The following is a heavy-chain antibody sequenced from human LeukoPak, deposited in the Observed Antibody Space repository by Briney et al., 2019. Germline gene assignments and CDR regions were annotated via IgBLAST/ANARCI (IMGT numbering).Heavy chain of an antibody. CDR1: GGTFSSYA. CDR3: ARGPIVVVPAARYYYYYYMDV. D-gene: IGHD2-2*01. V-gene: IGHV1-69*05. Sequence: ASVKVSCKASGGTFSSYAISWVRQAPGQGLEWMGRIIPIFGTANYAQKFQGRVTITTDESTSTAYMELSSLRSEDTAVYYCARGPIVVVPAARYYYYYYMDVWGKGTTVTVSS. CDR2: IIPIFGTA. J-gene: IGHJ6*03.